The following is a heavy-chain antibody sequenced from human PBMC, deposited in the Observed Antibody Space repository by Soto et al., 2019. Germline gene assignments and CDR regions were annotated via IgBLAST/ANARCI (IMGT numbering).Heavy chain of an antibody. CDR3: AKRIAVAGTFPRYYGMDV. D-gene: IGHD6-13*01. CDR2: ISGSGGST. Sequence: EVQLLESGGGLVQPGGSLRLSCAASGFTFGSYAMTWVRQAPGKGLEWVSAISGSGGSTHYADSVKGRFTISRDNSKNTLYLQMNSLRAEDTAVYYCAKRIAVAGTFPRYYGMDVWGQGTTVTVSS. CDR1: GFTFGSYA. J-gene: IGHJ6*02. V-gene: IGHV3-23*01.